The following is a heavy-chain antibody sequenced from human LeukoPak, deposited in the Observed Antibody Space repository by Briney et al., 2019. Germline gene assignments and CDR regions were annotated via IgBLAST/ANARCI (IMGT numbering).Heavy chain of an antibody. CDR2: INPNSGGT. CDR3: ARYGYFDWLLPSLGYYYYMDV. CDR1: GYTFTGYY. V-gene: IGHV1-2*02. J-gene: IGHJ6*03. D-gene: IGHD3-9*01. Sequence: GASVKVSCKASGYTFTGYYMHWVRQAPGQGLEWMGWINPNSGGTNYAQKFQGRVTMTRDTSISTAYMELSRLRSDDTAVYYCARYGYFDWLLPSLGYYYYMDVWGKGTTVTVSS.